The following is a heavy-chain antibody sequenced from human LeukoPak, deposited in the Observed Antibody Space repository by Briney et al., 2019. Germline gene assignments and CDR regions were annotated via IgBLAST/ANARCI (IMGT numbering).Heavy chain of an antibody. D-gene: IGHD2-2*01. CDR2: IKQDGSEK. J-gene: IGHJ4*02. V-gene: IGHV3-7*01. Sequence: GGSLRLSCAASGFTFSSYWMSWVRQAPGKGLEWVANIKQDGSEKYYVDSVKGRFTISRDNAKNSLYLQMNSLTAEDTAVYYCARTDSYQLLLISYLFDYWGQGTLVTVSS. CDR3: ARTDSYQLLLISYLFDY. CDR1: GFTFSSYW.